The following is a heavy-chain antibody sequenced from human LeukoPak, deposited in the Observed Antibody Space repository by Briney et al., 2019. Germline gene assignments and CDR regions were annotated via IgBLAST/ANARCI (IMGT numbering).Heavy chain of an antibody. V-gene: IGHV4-30-2*01. Sequence: SETLSLTCAVSGGSISSGGYSWSWTRQPPGKGLEWIGYIYHSGSTYYNPSLKSRVTISVDRSKNQFSLKLSSVTAADTAVYYCARVRCSGGSCYFDYWGQGTLVTVSS. CDR1: GGSISSGGYS. J-gene: IGHJ4*02. D-gene: IGHD2-15*01. CDR3: ARVRCSGGSCYFDY. CDR2: IYHSGST.